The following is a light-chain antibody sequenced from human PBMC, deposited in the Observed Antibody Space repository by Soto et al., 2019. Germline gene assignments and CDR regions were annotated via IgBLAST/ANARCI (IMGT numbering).Light chain of an antibody. J-gene: IGLJ1*01. CDR1: SSDAGNYNY. CDR3: CSYAGSYIFYL. Sequence: QSALTQPRSVSGSPGQSVTISCTGTSSDAGNYNYVSWYQQHPGTAPKLMVYDVSMRPSGVPDRFSGSKSGNTASLTISGLQAEDEADYYCCSYAGSYIFYLFGTGTKLTVL. CDR2: DVS. V-gene: IGLV2-11*01.